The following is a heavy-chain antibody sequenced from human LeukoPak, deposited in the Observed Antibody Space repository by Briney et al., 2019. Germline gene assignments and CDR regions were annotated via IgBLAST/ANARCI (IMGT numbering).Heavy chain of an antibody. J-gene: IGHJ4*02. CDR3: AKDDSSGYYVSPPDDY. V-gene: IGHV3-30*18. D-gene: IGHD3-22*01. CDR1: GFTFSSYG. CDR2: ISYDGSNK. Sequence: RRSLRLSCAASGFTFSSYGMHWVRQAPGKGLEWVAVISYDGSNKYYADSVKGRFTISRDNSKNTLYLQMNSLRAEDTAVYYCAKDDSSGYYVSPPDDYWGQGTLVTVSS.